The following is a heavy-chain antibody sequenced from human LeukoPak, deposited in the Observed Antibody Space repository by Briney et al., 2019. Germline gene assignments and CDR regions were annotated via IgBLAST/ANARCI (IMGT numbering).Heavy chain of an antibody. CDR2: ISSSSTIT. D-gene: IGHD5/OR15-5a*01. V-gene: IGHV3-48*01. J-gene: IGHJ4*02. CDR3: AVSFDY. Sequence: PGGSLRLSCAASGVTFSSYSMNWVRQAPGKGLEWVSYISSSSTITYYADSVKGRFTISRDNAKNLLYLQMNRLRAEDTAVYYCAVSFDYWGQGTLVTVSS. CDR1: GVTFSSYS.